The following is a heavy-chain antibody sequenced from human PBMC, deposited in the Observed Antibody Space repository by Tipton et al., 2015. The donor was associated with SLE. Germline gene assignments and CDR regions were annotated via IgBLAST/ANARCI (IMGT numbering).Heavy chain of an antibody. CDR3: ARGSSAAAGTGDAFDI. J-gene: IGHJ3*02. CDR2: ISGSGGST. V-gene: IGHV3-23*01. D-gene: IGHD6-13*01. CDR1: GFTFSSYA. Sequence: SLRLSCAASGFTFSSYAMSWVRQAPGKGLEWVSAISGSGGSTYYADSVKGRFTISRDNAKNSLYLQMNSLRAEDTAVYYCARGSSAAAGTGDAFDIWGQGTMVTVSS.